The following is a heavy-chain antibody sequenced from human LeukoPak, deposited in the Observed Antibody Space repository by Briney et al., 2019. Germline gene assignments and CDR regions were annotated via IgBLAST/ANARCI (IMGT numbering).Heavy chain of an antibody. Sequence: GASVKVSCKVSGYTLTELSMHWVRQAPGKGLEWMGGFDPEDGETIYAQKFQGRVTMTEDTSTDTAYMELSSLRSEDTAVYYCATDFSSLSNYDSSGPWGQGTLVTDSS. D-gene: IGHD3-22*01. CDR2: FDPEDGET. CDR3: ATDFSSLSNYDSSGP. CDR1: GYTLTELS. J-gene: IGHJ4*02. V-gene: IGHV1-24*01.